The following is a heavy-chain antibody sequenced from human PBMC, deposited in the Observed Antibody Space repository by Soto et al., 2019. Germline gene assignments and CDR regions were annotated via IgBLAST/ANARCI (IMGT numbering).Heavy chain of an antibody. V-gene: IGHV5-51*01. CDR1: GYSFTNYW. Sequence: ESLKISCKASGYSFTNYWIGWVRQMPGKGLEWMGSIYPAYSDTRYSPSFQGQVTISADKSISTAYLQWSSLKASDTAMYYCARHDVCSTPICHNWFDPWGQGTLVTSPQ. CDR2: IYPAYSDT. D-gene: IGHD2-2*01. J-gene: IGHJ5*02. CDR3: ARHDVCSTPICHNWFDP.